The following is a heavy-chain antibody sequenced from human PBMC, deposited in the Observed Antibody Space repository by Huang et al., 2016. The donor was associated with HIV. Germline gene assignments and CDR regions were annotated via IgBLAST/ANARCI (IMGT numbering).Heavy chain of an antibody. CDR1: GFTFSSYG. V-gene: IGHV3-30*18. Sequence: QVQLVESGGGVVQPGRSLRLSCAASGFTFSSYGMHWVRQVPGKGLEWVALISYYKRKKEYADSVKGRLTIARDNSKNTLYLQINSLTTEDTAVYYCAKGGRAAAVMDVWGKGTTVTVSS. CDR2: ISYYKRKK. CDR3: AKGGRAAAVMDV. D-gene: IGHD6-13*01. J-gene: IGHJ6*04.